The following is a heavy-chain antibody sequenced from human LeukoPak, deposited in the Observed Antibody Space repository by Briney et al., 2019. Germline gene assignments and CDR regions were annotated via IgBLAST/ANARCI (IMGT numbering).Heavy chain of an antibody. V-gene: IGHV3-74*01. CDR3: AKEGYCTNGVCYSIDY. CDR2: INSDGSST. D-gene: IGHD2-8*01. CDR1: GFTFSSYW. Sequence: SGGSLRLSCAASGFTFSSYWMHWVRQAPGKGLVWVSRINSDGSSTSYADSVKSRFTISRDNSKNTLYLQMNSLRAEDTAVYYCAKEGYCTNGVCYSIDYWGQGTLVTVSS. J-gene: IGHJ4*02.